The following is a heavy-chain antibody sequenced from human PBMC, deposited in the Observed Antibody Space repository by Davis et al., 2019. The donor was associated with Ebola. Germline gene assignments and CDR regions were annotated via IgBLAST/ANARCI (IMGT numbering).Heavy chain of an antibody. V-gene: IGHV3-13*01. D-gene: IGHD6-19*01. Sequence: GESLKISCAASGFTFSSYDMHWVRQATGKGLEWVSAIGTAGDTYYPGSVKGRFTLSRENAKNSLYLQMSSLRAGDTAVYYCARDGSSGRYLGWFDPWGQGTLVTVSS. CDR2: IGTAGDT. J-gene: IGHJ5*02. CDR1: GFTFSSYD. CDR3: ARDGSSGRYLGWFDP.